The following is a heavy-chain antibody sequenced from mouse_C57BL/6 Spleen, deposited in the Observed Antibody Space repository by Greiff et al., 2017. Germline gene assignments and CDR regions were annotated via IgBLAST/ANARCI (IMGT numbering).Heavy chain of an antibody. V-gene: IGHV1-61*01. CDR2: IYPSDSET. CDR1: GYTFPSYW. CDR3: AREEWLLLDY. Sequence: QVQLQQPGAELVRPGSSVKLSCKASGYTFPSYWMDWVKQRPGQGLEWIGNIYPSDSETHYNQKFKDKATLTVDKSSCTAYMQLSSLTSEDSAVYYCAREEWLLLDYWGQGTTLTVSS. J-gene: IGHJ2*01. D-gene: IGHD2-3*01.